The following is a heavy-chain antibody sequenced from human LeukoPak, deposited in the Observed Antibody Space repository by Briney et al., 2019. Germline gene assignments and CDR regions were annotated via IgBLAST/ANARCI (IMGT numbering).Heavy chain of an antibody. CDR1: GFTFCSYA. J-gene: IGHJ4*02. Sequence: GGSLRLSCAASGFTFCSYAMSGVRQAPGKGLEWVSAISGSGGSTYYADSVKGRFTISRDNSKNTLYLQMNSLRAEDTAVYYCAKAPSSMIVVVITLYYFDYWGQGTLVTVSS. V-gene: IGHV3-23*01. D-gene: IGHD3-22*01. CDR3: AKAPSSMIVVVITLYYFDY. CDR2: ISGSGGST.